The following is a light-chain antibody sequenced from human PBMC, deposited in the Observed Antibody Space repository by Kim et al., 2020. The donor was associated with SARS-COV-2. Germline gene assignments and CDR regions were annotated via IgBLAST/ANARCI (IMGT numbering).Light chain of an antibody. Sequence: EIVLTQSPGTLSLSPGERATVSCRASQSISSRHLAWYQQKAGQAPRLLIYDASSRATGIPDRFSGSGSGTDFTLTISRLEPEDFAVYFCQHYGSSLYTFGQGTKLEI. J-gene: IGKJ2*01. CDR1: QSISSRH. V-gene: IGKV3-20*01. CDR3: QHYGSSLYT. CDR2: DAS.